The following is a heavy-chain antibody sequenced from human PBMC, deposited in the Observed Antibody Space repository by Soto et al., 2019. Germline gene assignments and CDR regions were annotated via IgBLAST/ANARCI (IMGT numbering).Heavy chain of an antibody. CDR3: VLPGTAMVYYFDY. D-gene: IGHD5-18*01. CDR2: ISYDGSNK. Sequence: QVQLVESGGGVVQPGRSLRLSCAASGFTFSSYDMHWVRQAPGKGLEWVAVISYDGSNKYYADSVKGRFTISRDNSKNTLYLQMNSLRDEDTAVYDCVLPGTAMVYYFDYWGQGPLVTVAT. J-gene: IGHJ4*02. V-gene: IGHV3-30-3*01. CDR1: GFTFSSYD.